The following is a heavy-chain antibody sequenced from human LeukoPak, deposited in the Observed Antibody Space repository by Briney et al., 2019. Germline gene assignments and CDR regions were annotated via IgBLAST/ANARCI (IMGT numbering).Heavy chain of an antibody. V-gene: IGHV3-7*01. CDR3: ARRGTMVRGVIILYNWFDP. CDR1: GFTFSSYW. Sequence: GGSLRLSCAASGFTFSSYWMSWVRRAPGKGLEWVANIKHDGSEKYYVDSVKGRFTISRDNAKNSLYLQMNSLRAEDTAVYYCARRGTMVRGVIILYNWFDPWGQGTLVTVSS. D-gene: IGHD3-10*01. J-gene: IGHJ5*02. CDR2: IKHDGSEK.